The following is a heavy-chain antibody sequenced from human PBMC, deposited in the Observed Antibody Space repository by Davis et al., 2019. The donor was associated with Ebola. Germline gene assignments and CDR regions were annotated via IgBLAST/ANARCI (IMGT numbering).Heavy chain of an antibody. V-gene: IGHV3-15*01. CDR1: GFTFSNAW. Sequence: PGGSLRLSCVASGFTFSNAWMSWVRQAPGKGLEWVGRIKSITDGVTIDYAAPVKGRFTISRDDSKNTLFLQMDSLKTEDTAVYHCTTRTAVTDVHAFDVWGQGTMVAVSP. J-gene: IGHJ3*01. CDR2: IKSITDGVTI. D-gene: IGHD6-19*01. CDR3: TTRTAVTDVHAFDV.